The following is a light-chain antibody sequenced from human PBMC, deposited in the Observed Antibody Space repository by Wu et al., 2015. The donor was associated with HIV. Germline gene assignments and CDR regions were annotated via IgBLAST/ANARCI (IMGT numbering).Light chain of an antibody. CDR2: KAS. CDR3: QQYNDDSWT. V-gene: IGKV1-5*03. J-gene: IGKJ1*01. Sequence: DIQMTQSPSTLSASVGDRVTITCRATQSISARLAWYQQKPGKAPKLLIYKASNLESGVPSRFSGSGSGTDFTLTINSLQPDDFATYYCQQYNDDSWTFGQGTRVEIK. CDR1: QSISAR.